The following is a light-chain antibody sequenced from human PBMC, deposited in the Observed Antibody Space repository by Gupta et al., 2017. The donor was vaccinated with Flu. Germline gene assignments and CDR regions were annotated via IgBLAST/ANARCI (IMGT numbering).Light chain of an antibody. V-gene: IGKV4-1*01. CDR3: QQYYSVPIT. CDR2: WAS. Sequence: DIVMTQSPDSLTVSLGERATINCQSSQSIFYSSNNKNYLSWYQQKPGQPPKLLISWASGRESGVPYRFSGSGSGADFTLTISSLQAEDVAVYYCQQYYSVPITFGPGTRLEIK. CDR1: QSIFYSSNNKNY. J-gene: IGKJ5*01.